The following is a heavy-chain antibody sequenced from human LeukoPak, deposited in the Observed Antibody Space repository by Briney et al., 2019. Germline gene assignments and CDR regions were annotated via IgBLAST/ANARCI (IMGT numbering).Heavy chain of an antibody. V-gene: IGHV3-74*01. Sequence: HPGGSLRLSCAASGFTFSSYWMHWVRQAPGKGLVWVSRINNDGDSRSYADSVKGRFTISRDNSKNTVYLQMHSLSPEDTAVYYCEIEGGVDGFDPWGQGTLVTVSS. CDR2: INNDGDSR. J-gene: IGHJ5*02. CDR1: GFTFSSYW. CDR3: EIEGGVDGFDP. D-gene: IGHD3-16*01.